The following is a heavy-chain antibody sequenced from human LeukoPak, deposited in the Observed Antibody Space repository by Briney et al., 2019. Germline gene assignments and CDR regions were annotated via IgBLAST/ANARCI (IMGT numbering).Heavy chain of an antibody. CDR3: ARAQVSYQLLIWFDP. J-gene: IGHJ5*02. Sequence: ASVKVSCKASGGTFSSYAISWVRQAPGQGLEWMGRIIPILGIANYAQKFQGRVTITADKSTSTAYMELSSLRAEDTAVYYCARAQVSYQLLIWFDPWGQGTLVTVSS. CDR2: IIPILGIA. V-gene: IGHV1-69*04. D-gene: IGHD2-2*01. CDR1: GGTFSSYA.